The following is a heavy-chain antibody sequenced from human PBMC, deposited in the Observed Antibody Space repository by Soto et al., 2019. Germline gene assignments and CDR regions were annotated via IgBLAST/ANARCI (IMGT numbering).Heavy chain of an antibody. V-gene: IGHV3-33*01. Sequence: GGSLRLSCAASGFTFSNYGMHRVRQAPGKGLEWVAVIWSDGRNKYHAGSVKGRFTISRNNSKNTLYLQITGLRVDDTAMYYCARDGGGAVVLPRLDYWGLGTLVTVSS. CDR2: IWSDGRNK. CDR1: GFTFSNYG. D-gene: IGHD2-8*02. CDR3: ARDGGGAVVLPRLDY. J-gene: IGHJ4*02.